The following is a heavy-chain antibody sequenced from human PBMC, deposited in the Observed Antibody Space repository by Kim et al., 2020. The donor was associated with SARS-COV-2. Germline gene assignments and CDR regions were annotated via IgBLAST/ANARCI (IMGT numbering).Heavy chain of an antibody. CDR3: ARGDLSSFVGLAVVSTLDY. J-gene: IGHJ4*02. Sequence: ASVKVSCKASGYTFTSYAMHWVRQAPGQRLEWMGWINAGNGNTRFSQKFQGRVTITRDTSASTAYMELSSLRSEDTAVYYCARGDLSSFVGLAVVSTLDYWGQGTLVTVSS. D-gene: IGHD2-15*01. CDR1: GYTFTSYA. V-gene: IGHV1-3*01. CDR2: INAGNGNT.